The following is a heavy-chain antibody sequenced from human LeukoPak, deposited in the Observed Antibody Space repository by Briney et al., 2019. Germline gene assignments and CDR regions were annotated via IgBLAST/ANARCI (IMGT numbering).Heavy chain of an antibody. CDR1: GFTFRSYA. D-gene: IGHD6-13*01. Sequence: GGSLRLSCAASGFTFRSYAMTWVRQAPGKGLEWVSSISDSGGSRYYADSVKGRFTISRDNSKNTLYLQMNSLGAEDTAVYYCAKILPAAGTEGWGQGTLVTVSS. CDR3: AKILPAAGTEG. CDR2: ISDSGGSR. V-gene: IGHV3-23*01. J-gene: IGHJ4*02.